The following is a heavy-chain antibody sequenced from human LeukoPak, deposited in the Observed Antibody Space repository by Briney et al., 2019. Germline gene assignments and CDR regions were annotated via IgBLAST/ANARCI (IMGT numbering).Heavy chain of an antibody. CDR2: VYHTGST. CDR3: ARLWQGPYHFDV. V-gene: IGHV4-4*02. J-gene: IGHJ4*02. CDR1: AVSISSSTW. D-gene: IGHD3-16*01. Sequence: PSETLSLTCTVSAVSISSSTWWSWVRQPPGKGLEWIGEVYHTGSTNYNPSLRSRVTISVDKSKNQFSLRLTSVTAADTAVYYCARLWQGPYHFDVWGQGTLVTISS.